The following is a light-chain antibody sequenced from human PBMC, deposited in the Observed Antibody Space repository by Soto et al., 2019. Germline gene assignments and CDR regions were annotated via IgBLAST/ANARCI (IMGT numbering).Light chain of an antibody. V-gene: IGLV2-14*01. CDR1: SSDVGGYKF. Sequence: QSVLTQPASVSGSPGQSITISCTGTSSDVGGYKFLSWYQQHPGKAPKLMIYEVSNRPSGVSSRFSGSKSGNTASLTISGLQAEDEADYYCGSYTGSIYVFGTGTKVTVL. CDR2: EVS. J-gene: IGLJ1*01. CDR3: GSYTGSIYV.